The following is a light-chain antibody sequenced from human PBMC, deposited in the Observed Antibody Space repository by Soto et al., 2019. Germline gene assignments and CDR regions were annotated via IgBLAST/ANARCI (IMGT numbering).Light chain of an antibody. CDR2: EGS. CDR1: SIDVGSYNL. CDR3: GTNAGSTRWV. V-gene: IGLV2-23*01. Sequence: QSALTQPASVSGSPGQSITISCTGTSIDVGSYNLVSLYQQHPGKAPKLMIYEGSKRPSGVSNRFSGSKSGNTATLTISGLQAEDEADYYCGTNAGSTRWVFGGGNKLTVL. J-gene: IGLJ3*02.